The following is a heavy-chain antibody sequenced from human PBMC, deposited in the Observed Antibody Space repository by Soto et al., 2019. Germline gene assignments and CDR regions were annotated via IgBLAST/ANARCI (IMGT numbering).Heavy chain of an antibody. J-gene: IGHJ4*02. CDR1: GGTFSSYA. CDR3: ARDCSSTSCYAFLDY. Sequence: ASVKVSCKASGGTFSSYAISWVRQAPGQGLEWMGGIIPIFGTANYAQKLQGRVTTTTDTSTSTAYMELRSLRSDDTAVYYCARDCSSTSCYAFLDYWGQGTLVTVSS. V-gene: IGHV1-69*05. D-gene: IGHD2-2*01. CDR2: IIPIFGTA.